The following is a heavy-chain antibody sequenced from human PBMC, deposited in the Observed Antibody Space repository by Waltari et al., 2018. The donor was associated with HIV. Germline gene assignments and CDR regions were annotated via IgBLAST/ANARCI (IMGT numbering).Heavy chain of an antibody. Sequence: QVQLVQSGAEVKKPGASVKVSCKASGYTFTSYAMHWVRQAPGQRLEWMGWINAGNGNTKYSQKFQGRVTITRDTSASTAYMELSSLRSEDTAVYYCAREIVVVPAVTLLNWFDPWGQGTLVTVSS. CDR2: INAGNGNT. CDR3: AREIVVVPAVTLLNWFDP. J-gene: IGHJ5*02. D-gene: IGHD2-2*01. V-gene: IGHV1-3*01. CDR1: GYTFTSYA.